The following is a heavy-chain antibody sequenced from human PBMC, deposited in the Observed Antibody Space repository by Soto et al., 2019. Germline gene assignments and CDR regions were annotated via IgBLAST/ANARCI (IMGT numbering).Heavy chain of an antibody. CDR2: ISYDGSNK. V-gene: IGHV3-30-3*01. CDR1: GFTFSSYA. D-gene: IGHD2-2*01. CDR3: ARDPLPNAYCINTFCYRLPWFDP. J-gene: IGHJ5*02. Sequence: QVQLVESGGGVVQPGRSLRLSCAASGFTFSSYAMHWVRQAPGKGLEWVAVISYDGSNKYYADSVKGRFTISRDNSKNTLCLQMNSLRAEDTAVYYCARDPLPNAYCINTFCYRLPWFDPWGQGALVTVSS.